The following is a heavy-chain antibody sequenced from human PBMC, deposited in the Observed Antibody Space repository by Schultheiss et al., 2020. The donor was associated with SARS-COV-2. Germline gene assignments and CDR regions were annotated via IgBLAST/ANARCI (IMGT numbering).Heavy chain of an antibody. CDR1: GGSISSGNFY. J-gene: IGHJ5*02. V-gene: IGHV4-61*01. Sequence: SETLSLTCSVSGGSISSGNFYWSWIRQLPGKGLEWIGYIYYSGSTNYNPSLKSRVTISVDTSKNQFSLKLSSVTAADTAVYYCASTHDYSNYPNWFDPWGQGTLVTVSS. CDR3: ASTHDYSNYPNWFDP. D-gene: IGHD4-11*01. CDR2: IYYSGST.